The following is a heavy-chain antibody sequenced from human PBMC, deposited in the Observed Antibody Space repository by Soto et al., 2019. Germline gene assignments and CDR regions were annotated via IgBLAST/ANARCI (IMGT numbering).Heavy chain of an antibody. D-gene: IGHD3-22*01. CDR2: ISASTTSI. CDR1: GFTFRSYS. Sequence: EVQLVESGGGLVQPGGSLRLSCEASGFTFRSYSMNWVRLAPGKGLDWISYISASTTSIYYADSVQGRFTISRDNAKNSLFLQMDSLRAEDSGIYYCVRGNYETSIDYWAQGTLVTVSS. V-gene: IGHV3-48*01. J-gene: IGHJ4*02. CDR3: VRGNYETSIDY.